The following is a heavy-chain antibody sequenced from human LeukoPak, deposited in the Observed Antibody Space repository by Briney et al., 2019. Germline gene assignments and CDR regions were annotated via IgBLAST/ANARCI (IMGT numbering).Heavy chain of an antibody. J-gene: IGHJ6*03. Sequence: GGSLRLSCAASGFTFSTYSMNWVRQAPGKGLEWVSYISSSRSNIYYADSVKGRFTLSRDNAKNSLYLQMNSLRAEDTAVYYCARDGRFQGKGGYMDVWGKGTTVTVSS. CDR2: ISSSRSNI. D-gene: IGHD3-3*01. CDR3: ARDGRFQGKGGYMDV. CDR1: GFTFSTYS. V-gene: IGHV3-21*01.